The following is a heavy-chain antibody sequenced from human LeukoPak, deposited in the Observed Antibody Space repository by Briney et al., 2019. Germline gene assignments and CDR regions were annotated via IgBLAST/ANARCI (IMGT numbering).Heavy chain of an antibody. V-gene: IGHV3-66*01. J-gene: IGHJ2*01. CDR2: IFGGGST. Sequence: GGSLRLSCAASGFTVSSNYMSWVRQAPGKGLEWVSLIFGGGSTYFADSVRGRFSISRDNSKNTLFLQMNSLRAEDTAVYYSAREGLTLGPNSWYLDLWGRGTLVTVSS. CDR3: AREGLTLGPNSWYLDL. D-gene: IGHD1-26*01. CDR1: GFTVSSNY.